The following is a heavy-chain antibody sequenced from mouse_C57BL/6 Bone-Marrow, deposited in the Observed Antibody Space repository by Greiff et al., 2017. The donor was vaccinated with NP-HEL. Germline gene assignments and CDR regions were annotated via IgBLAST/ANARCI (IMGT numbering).Heavy chain of an antibody. Sequence: QVQLQQSGAELARPGASVKMSCKASGYTFTSYTMHWVKQRPGQGLEWIGYINPSSGYTKYNQKFKDKATLTADKSSSPAYMQLSSLTSEDSAVYYCATDYYGSSYYWYFDVWGTGTTVTVSS. J-gene: IGHJ1*03. CDR1: GYTFTSYT. D-gene: IGHD1-1*01. CDR2: INPSSGYT. V-gene: IGHV1-4*01. CDR3: ATDYYGSSYYWYFDV.